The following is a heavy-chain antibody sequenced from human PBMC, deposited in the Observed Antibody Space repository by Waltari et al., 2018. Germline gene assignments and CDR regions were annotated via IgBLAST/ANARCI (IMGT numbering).Heavy chain of an antibody. CDR1: GFTFSSYG. J-gene: IGHJ3*02. CDR3: AKGLEMATIAGDAFDI. D-gene: IGHD5-12*01. CDR2: IWYDGSNK. V-gene: IGHV3-30*18. Sequence: QVQLVESGGGVVQPGRSLRLSCAASGFTFSSYGMHWVRQAPGKGLEWLAVIWYDGSNKYYADSVKGRFTISRDNSKNTLYLQMNSLRAEDTAMYYCAKGLEMATIAGDAFDIWGQGTMVTVSS.